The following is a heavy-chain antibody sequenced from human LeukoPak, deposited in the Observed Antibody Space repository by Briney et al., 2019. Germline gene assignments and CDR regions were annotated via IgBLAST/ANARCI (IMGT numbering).Heavy chain of an antibody. CDR1: GGSISSYY. Sequence: SETLSLTCTVSGGSISSYYWSWIRQPPGKGLEWIGRIYTSGGTNYNPSLKSRVTISVDTSKNQFSLKLSSVTAADTAVYYCARDRYYYDSSGSVWGQGTLVTVSS. CDR2: IYTSGGT. D-gene: IGHD3-22*01. CDR3: ARDRYYYDSSGSV. J-gene: IGHJ4*02. V-gene: IGHV4-4*08.